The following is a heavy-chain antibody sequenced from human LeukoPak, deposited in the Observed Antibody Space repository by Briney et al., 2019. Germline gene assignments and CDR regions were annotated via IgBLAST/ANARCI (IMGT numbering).Heavy chain of an antibody. CDR2: IRYDGSNK. D-gene: IGHD6-19*01. V-gene: IGHV3-30*02. CDR1: GFTFSSYG. Sequence: GGSLRLSCAASGFTFSSYGMHWFRKAPAKGLEWVAFIRYDGSNKYYADSVKGRFIISRDNSKNTLYLQMNSLRAEDTAVYYCAKDLYSSGWSTNFDYWGQGTLVTVSS. CDR3: AKDLYSSGWSTNFDY. J-gene: IGHJ4*02.